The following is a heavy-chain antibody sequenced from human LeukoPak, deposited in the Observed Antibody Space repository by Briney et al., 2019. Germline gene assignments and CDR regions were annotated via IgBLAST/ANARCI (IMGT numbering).Heavy chain of an antibody. CDR3: ARGPSSSWYNY. CDR1: GFTFSSYS. J-gene: IGHJ4*02. Sequence: GGSLRLSCAASGFTFSSYSMNWVRQAPGRGLEWVSYISSSSSTIYYADSVKGRFTISRDNAKNSLYLQMNSLRAEDTAVYYCARGPSSSWYNYWGQGTLVTVSS. V-gene: IGHV3-48*01. D-gene: IGHD6-13*01. CDR2: ISSSSSTI.